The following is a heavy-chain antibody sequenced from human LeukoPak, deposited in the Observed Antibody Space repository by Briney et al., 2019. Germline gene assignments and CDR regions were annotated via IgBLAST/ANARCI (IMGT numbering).Heavy chain of an antibody. CDR2: MNPNSGNT. CDR3: AYSSGWYYSFDY. J-gene: IGHJ4*02. CDR1: GYTFTSYD. Sequence: GASVKVSCKASGYTFTSYDINWVRQATGHGLEWMGWMNPNSGNTGYAQKFQGRVTMTRNTSISTAYMELSSLRSEDTAVYYCAYSSGWYYSFDYWGQGTLVTVSS. V-gene: IGHV1-8*01. D-gene: IGHD6-19*01.